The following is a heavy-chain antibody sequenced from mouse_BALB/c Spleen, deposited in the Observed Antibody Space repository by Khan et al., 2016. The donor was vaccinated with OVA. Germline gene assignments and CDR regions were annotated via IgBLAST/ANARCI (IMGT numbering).Heavy chain of an antibody. Sequence: VQLKESGPGLVKPSQSLSLTCTVTGYSITSGYGWNWIRQFPGNKLEWMGYKSYSGSTNYNPSLKSRISITRDTSKNQFFLQLNSVTTEDTATYYCARTARIKYWGQGTTLTVSS. D-gene: IGHD1-2*01. J-gene: IGHJ2*01. CDR1: GYSITSGYG. CDR3: ARTARIKY. V-gene: IGHV3-2*02. CDR2: KSYSGST.